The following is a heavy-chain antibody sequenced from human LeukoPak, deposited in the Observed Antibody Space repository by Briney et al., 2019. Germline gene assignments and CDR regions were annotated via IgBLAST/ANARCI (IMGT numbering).Heavy chain of an antibody. D-gene: IGHD6-19*01. J-gene: IGHJ4*02. Sequence: PGGSLRLSCAASGFTFSSYAMSWVRQAPGKGLEWVANIKQDGSETYYVDSVKGRFTISRDNAKNSLYLQMNSLRAEDTAVYYCARWGYTNGWFYFENWGQGTLVTVSS. CDR1: GFTFSSYA. CDR2: IKQDGSET. V-gene: IGHV3-7*01. CDR3: ARWGYTNGWFYFEN.